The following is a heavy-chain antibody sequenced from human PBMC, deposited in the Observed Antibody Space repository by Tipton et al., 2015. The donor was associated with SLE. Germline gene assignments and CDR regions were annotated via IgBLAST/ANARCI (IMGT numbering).Heavy chain of an antibody. CDR2: IRYDGSNK. V-gene: IGHV3-30*02. CDR1: GFTFSSYG. Sequence: SLRLSCAASGFTFSSYGMHWVRQAPGKGLEWVVFIRYDGSNKYYADSVKGRFTISRDNSKNTLYLQMNSLRAEDTAVYYCAKGSSSWYGEYYFDYWGQGTLVTVSS. J-gene: IGHJ4*02. D-gene: IGHD6-13*01. CDR3: AKGSSSWYGEYYFDY.